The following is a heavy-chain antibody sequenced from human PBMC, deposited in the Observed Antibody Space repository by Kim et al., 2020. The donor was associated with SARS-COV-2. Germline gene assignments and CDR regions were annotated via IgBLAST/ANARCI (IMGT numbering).Heavy chain of an antibody. Sequence: SETLSLTCAVYGGSFSGYYWSWIRQPPGKGLEWIGEINHSGSTNYNPSLKSRVTISVDTSKNQFSLKLSSVTAADTAVYYCARLGYSGYNYGDYWGQGTLVTVSS. V-gene: IGHV4-34*01. CDR2: INHSGST. J-gene: IGHJ4*02. CDR3: ARLGYSGYNYGDY. CDR1: GGSFSGYY. D-gene: IGHD5-12*01.